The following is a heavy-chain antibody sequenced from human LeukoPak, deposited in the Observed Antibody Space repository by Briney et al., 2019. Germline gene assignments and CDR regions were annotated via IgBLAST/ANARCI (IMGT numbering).Heavy chain of an antibody. CDR3: ARGQKPWDRFAL. V-gene: IGHV3-48*03. CDR2: IRDSGSAI. Sequence: GGSLRLSCAASGFTFSSYWINWVRQTPGKALEWLSYIRDSGSAIYYAKSVQGRFTISRDNAKSSVYLQMSSLRVEDTAVYYCARGQKPWDRFALWGRGTLVTVSS. J-gene: IGHJ4*02. D-gene: IGHD1-26*01. CDR1: GFTFSSYW.